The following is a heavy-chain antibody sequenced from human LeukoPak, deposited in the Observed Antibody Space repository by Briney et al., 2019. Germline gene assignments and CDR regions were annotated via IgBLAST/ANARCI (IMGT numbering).Heavy chain of an antibody. CDR1: GYTFNSYY. J-gene: IGHJ4*02. CDR2: INPSGGST. Sequence: ASVKVSCKASGYTFNSYYMHWVRQAPGQGLEWMGIINPSGGSTSYAQKFQGRVTMTRDTSTSTVYMELSSLRSEDTAVYYCARAFGVVIRTTNFDYWGQGTLVTVSS. V-gene: IGHV1-46*02. CDR3: ARAFGVVIRTTNFDY. D-gene: IGHD3-3*01.